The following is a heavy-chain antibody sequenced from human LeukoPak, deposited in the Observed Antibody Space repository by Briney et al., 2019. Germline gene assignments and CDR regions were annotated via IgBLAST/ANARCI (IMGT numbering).Heavy chain of an antibody. V-gene: IGHV4-30-4*08. J-gene: IGHJ4*02. CDR1: GGSISSGDYY. Sequence: PSETLSLTCTVSGGSISSGDYYWSWIRQPPGKGLECIGDIYYSGSTYYNPSLKSRVTISIDTSKDQFSLKLSSVTAADTAVYYCARVTSGYSYEFDYWGQGTLVTVSS. CDR3: ARVTSGYSYEFDY. D-gene: IGHD5-18*01. CDR2: IYYSGST.